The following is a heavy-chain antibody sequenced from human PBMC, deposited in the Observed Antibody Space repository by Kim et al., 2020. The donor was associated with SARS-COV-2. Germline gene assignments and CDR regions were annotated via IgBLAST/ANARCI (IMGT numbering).Heavy chain of an antibody. D-gene: IGHD3-10*01. Sequence: NPSLKSRVTISVDTSKNQFSLKLSSVTAADTAVYYCARGRFSGSYFWFDPWGQGTLVTVSS. J-gene: IGHJ5*02. CDR3: ARGRFSGSYFWFDP. V-gene: IGHV4-34*01.